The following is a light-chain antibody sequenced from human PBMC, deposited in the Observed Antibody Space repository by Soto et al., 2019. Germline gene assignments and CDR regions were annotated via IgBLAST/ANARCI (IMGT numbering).Light chain of an antibody. CDR3: QQTNHFPWT. Sequence: DIPMTQSPSSVSASVGDRVTITCRASQDISSWLAWYQQKPGEAPNLLIYAASSLQSGVPSRFGGSGSGTDFTLTINSLQPEDFATYYCQQTNHFPWTFGQGTKVEIK. CDR2: AAS. J-gene: IGKJ1*01. CDR1: QDISSW. V-gene: IGKV1-12*01.